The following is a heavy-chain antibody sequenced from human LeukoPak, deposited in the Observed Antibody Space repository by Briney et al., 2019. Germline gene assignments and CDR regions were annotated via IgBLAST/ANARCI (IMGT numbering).Heavy chain of an antibody. Sequence: PGGSLRLSCAASGFTFSNYEMNWVRQAPGQGLEWVSYISASGSTLFYADSVRGRFTISRDNAKNSLSLQMNSLRAEDTAVYYCARGSGWYLDCWGQGTLVTVSS. CDR2: ISASGSTL. D-gene: IGHD6-19*01. V-gene: IGHV3-48*03. J-gene: IGHJ4*02. CDR1: GFTFSNYE. CDR3: ARGSGWYLDC.